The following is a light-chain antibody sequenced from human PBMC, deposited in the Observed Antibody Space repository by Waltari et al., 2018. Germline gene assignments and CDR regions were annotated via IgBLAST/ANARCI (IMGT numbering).Light chain of an antibody. CDR3: QTYNNWPGT. V-gene: IGKV3-15*01. CDR2: GAS. J-gene: IGKJ1*01. CDR1: QGVSSN. Sequence: EIVLTQSPATLSVSAVARATVSCTSIQGVSSNLAWYQQEPGQAPRLLIYGASTRAPGIPTRVRGRGSGTGFTLTISRLQSEDFAVYYCQTYNNWPGTFGQGTKVEIK.